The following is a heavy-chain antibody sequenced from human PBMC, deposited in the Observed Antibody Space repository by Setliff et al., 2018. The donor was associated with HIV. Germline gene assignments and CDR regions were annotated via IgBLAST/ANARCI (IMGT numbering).Heavy chain of an antibody. J-gene: IGHJ4*02. V-gene: IGHV1-69*13. Sequence: GASVKVSCKASGGTFSSYAISWVRQAPGQGLEWMGGIIPILGPANYAQKFQGRVTITEGEYTTTSYMELRNLRSEDTAIYYCARGLGNFVPDLIGYFDYWGRGTLVTVSS. CDR2: IIPILGPA. CDR1: GGTFSSYA. D-gene: IGHD3-3*02. CDR3: ARGLGNFVPDLIGYFDY.